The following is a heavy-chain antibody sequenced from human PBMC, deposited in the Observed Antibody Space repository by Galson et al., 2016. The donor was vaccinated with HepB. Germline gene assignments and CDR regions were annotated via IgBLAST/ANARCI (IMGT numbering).Heavy chain of an antibody. CDR1: GFTFSSYS. V-gene: IGHV3-21*01. CDR2: ISSSSSYI. D-gene: IGHD4-17*01. Sequence: SLRLSCAASGFTFSSYSMNWVRQAPGKGLEWVSSISSSSSYIYYADSVKGRFTISRVNAKNSLYLQMNSLRAEDTAVYYCARAVSWDYGDYAGYWGQGTLVTVSS. CDR3: ARAVSWDYGDYAGY. J-gene: IGHJ4*02.